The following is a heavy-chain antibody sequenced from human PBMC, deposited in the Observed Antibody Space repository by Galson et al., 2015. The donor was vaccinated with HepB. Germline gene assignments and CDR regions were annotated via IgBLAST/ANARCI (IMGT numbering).Heavy chain of an antibody. V-gene: IGHV3-21*01. CDR2: ISSSGYYT. D-gene: IGHD2-2*01. J-gene: IGHJ4*02. CDR3: ARVLGTSWASGFDY. CDR1: EFIFSDFT. Sequence: SLRLSCAGSEFIFSDFTMNWVRQAPGKGLEWVSSISSSGYYTDYADSVKGRFTTSRDNAKNSLFLPMNSLRADDTAVYYCARVLGTSWASGFDYWGQGTLVTVS.